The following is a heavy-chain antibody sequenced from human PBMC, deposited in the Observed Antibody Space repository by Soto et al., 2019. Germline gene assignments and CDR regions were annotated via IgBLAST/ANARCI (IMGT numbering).Heavy chain of an antibody. CDR3: TRDSSSWPYYYGMDV. Sequence: AGGSLRLSCTASGFTFGDYAMSWFRQAPGKGLEWVGFIRSKAYGGTTEYAASVKGRFTISRDDSKSIAYLQMNSLKTEDTAVYYCTRDSSSWPYYYGMDVWGHGTTVTVSS. D-gene: IGHD6-13*01. CDR2: IRSKAYGGTT. V-gene: IGHV3-49*03. J-gene: IGHJ6*02. CDR1: GFTFGDYA.